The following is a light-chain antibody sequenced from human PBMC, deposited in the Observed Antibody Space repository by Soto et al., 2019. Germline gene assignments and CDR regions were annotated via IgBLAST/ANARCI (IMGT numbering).Light chain of an antibody. CDR3: SSYTGTNTLV. Sequence: QSALTQPASVSGSPGQSITISCTATSSDVGDYNYVSWYQQHPGKAPRLIIYGVSNRPSGISARFSGSKSGSTASLTISGLQAEDEAEYYCSSYTGTNTLVFGGGTKVTVL. CDR1: SSDVGDYNY. CDR2: GVS. J-gene: IGLJ2*01. V-gene: IGLV2-14*01.